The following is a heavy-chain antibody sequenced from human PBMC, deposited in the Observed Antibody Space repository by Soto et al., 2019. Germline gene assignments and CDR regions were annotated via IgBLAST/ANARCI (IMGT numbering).Heavy chain of an antibody. D-gene: IGHD3-16*01. CDR3: ASDNLSMGEPCDP. CDR1: VGTFSSYA. CDR2: IIPVFGTA. J-gene: IGHJ5*02. V-gene: IGHV1-69*12. Sequence: QVQLVQSGAEVKKPGSSVKVSCKASVGTFSSYAISWVRQAPGQGLEWMGGIIPVFGTANYAQKFQGRVTITGDESTRTVYMELGSLRSEDTAVHYCASDNLSMGEPCDPWGQGTLVTVSS.